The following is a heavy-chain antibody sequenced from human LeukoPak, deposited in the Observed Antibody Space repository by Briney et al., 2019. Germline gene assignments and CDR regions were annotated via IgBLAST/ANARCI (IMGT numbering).Heavy chain of an antibody. D-gene: IGHD3-10*01. CDR2: IRYDGSNK. V-gene: IGHV3-33*06. CDR3: AKDGLYGSGNMDV. J-gene: IGHJ6*03. Sequence: PGGSLRLSCAASGFTFSSYGMHWVRQAPGKGLEWAAVIRYDGSNKYYADSVKGRFTISRDNSKNTLYLQMNSLRAEDTAVYYCAKDGLYGSGNMDVWGKGTTVTVSS. CDR1: GFTFSSYG.